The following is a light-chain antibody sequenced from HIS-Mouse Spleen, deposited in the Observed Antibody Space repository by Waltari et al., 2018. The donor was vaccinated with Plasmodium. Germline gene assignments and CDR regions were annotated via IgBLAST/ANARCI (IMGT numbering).Light chain of an antibody. J-gene: IGLJ2*01. V-gene: IGLV3-1*01. CDR2: QDS. CDR3: QAWDSSVV. Sequence: SYELTQPPSVSVSPGQTASITPPGNQLGDNYACWYQQKPGQSPVLVIYQDSKRPSGIPERFSGSNSGNTATLTISGTQAMDEADYYCQAWDSSVVFGGGTKLTVL. CDR1: QLGDNY.